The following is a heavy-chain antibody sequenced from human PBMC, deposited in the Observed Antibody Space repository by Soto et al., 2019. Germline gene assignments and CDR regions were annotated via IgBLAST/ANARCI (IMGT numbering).Heavy chain of an antibody. J-gene: IGHJ4*02. V-gene: IGHV4-31*03. Sequence: SSETLSLTCTVSGGSISSGGYYWSWIRQHPGKGLEWIGYIYYSGSTYYNPSLKSRVTISVDTSKNQFSLKLSSVTAADTAVYYCARAPPSETGHFDYWGQGTLVTVSS. CDR2: IYYSGST. CDR3: ARAPPSETGHFDY. CDR1: GGSISSGGYY. D-gene: IGHD2-2*01.